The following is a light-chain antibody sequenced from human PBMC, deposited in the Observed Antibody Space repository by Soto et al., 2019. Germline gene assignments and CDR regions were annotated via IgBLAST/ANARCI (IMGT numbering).Light chain of an antibody. CDR3: QQRSTWPT. J-gene: IGKJ5*01. Sequence: EIVLTQSPDSLSLSPGERATLSCRASQSVSSSLAWYQQKPGQAPRLLIYDASNRATGIPARFSGSGSGTDFTLTISSLESEDFAVYYCQQRSTWPTFGQGTRLEIK. V-gene: IGKV3-11*01. CDR2: DAS. CDR1: QSVSSS.